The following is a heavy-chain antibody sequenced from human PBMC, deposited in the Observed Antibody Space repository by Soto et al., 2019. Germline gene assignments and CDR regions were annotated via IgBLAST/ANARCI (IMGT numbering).Heavy chain of an antibody. V-gene: IGHV4-34*01. CDR1: GASFSGYY. D-gene: IGHD3-22*01. CDR3: ARARYDSSGYYYAAQKYYYYGMDV. CDR2: INHSGST. J-gene: IGHJ6*02. Sequence: KPSETLSVISAVYGASFSGYYWSWIRQPPGKGLEWIGEINHSGSTNYNPSLKSRVTISVDTSKNQFSLKLSSVTAADTAVYYCARARYDSSGYYYAAQKYYYYGMDVWGQGTTVNV.